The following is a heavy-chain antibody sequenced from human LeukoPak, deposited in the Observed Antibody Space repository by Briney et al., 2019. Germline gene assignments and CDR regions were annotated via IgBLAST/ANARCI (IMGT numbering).Heavy chain of an antibody. CDR1: GFTFSSYE. J-gene: IGHJ4*02. Sequence: GGSLRLSCAASGFTFSSYEMNWVRQAPGKGLEWVSYSSSSGSTIYYADSVKGRFTISRDNAKNSLYLQMNSLRAEDTALYYCARDQGYGELLDPHYFDYWGQGTPVTVSS. CDR3: ARDQGYGELLDPHYFDY. D-gene: IGHD1-26*01. V-gene: IGHV3-48*03. CDR2: SSSSGSTI.